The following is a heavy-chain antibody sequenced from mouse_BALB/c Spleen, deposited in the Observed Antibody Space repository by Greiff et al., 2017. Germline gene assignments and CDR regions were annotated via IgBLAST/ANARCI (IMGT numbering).Heavy chain of an antibody. J-gene: IGHJ3*01. CDR3: TSYYGSSYEFAY. CDR2: INPSNGGT. D-gene: IGHD1-1*01. Sequence: VQLHQSGAELVKPGASVKLSCKASGYTFTSYYMYWVKQRPGQGLEWIGEINPSNGGTNFNEKFKSKATLTVDKSSSTAYMQLSSLTSEDSAVYYCTSYYGSSYEFAYWGQGTLVTVSA. V-gene: IGHV1S81*02. CDR1: GYTFTSYY.